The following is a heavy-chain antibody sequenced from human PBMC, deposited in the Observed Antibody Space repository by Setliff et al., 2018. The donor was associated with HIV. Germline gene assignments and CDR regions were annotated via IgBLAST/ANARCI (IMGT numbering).Heavy chain of an antibody. V-gene: IGHV4-30-4*08. Sequence: SETLSLTCTVSGGSISSGDYYWSWIRQPPGKGLEWIGYIYYSGSTYYNPSLKSRVTISVDTSKNQFSLKLSSVTAADTAVYYCARLWFGELLYDYWGQGTLVTVSS. J-gene: IGHJ4*02. CDR2: IYYSGST. D-gene: IGHD3-10*01. CDR3: ARLWFGELLYDY. CDR1: GGSISSGDYY.